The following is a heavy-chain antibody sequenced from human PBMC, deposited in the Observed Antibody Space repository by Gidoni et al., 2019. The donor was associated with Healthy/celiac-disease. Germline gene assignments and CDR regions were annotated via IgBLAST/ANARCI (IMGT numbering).Heavy chain of an antibody. CDR2: ISGSGGST. CDR1: GFTFSSYA. J-gene: IGHJ3*02. D-gene: IGHD3-22*01. V-gene: IGHV3-23*04. Sequence: EVQLVESGGGLVQPGGSLRLSCAASGFTFSSYAMSWVRQAPGKGLEWVSAISGSGGSTYYADSVKGRFTISRDNSKNTLYLQMNSLRAEDTAVYYCAKDGDSSGRFRRGAFDIWGQGTMVTVSS. CDR3: AKDGDSSGRFRRGAFDI.